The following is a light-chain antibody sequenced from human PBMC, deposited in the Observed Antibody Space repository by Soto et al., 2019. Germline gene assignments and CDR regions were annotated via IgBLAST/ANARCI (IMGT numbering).Light chain of an antibody. CDR2: GAS. CDR1: QSLTKNR. V-gene: IGKV3-20*01. CDR3: QQYGSSLMYT. J-gene: IGKJ2*01. Sequence: EIVLTQSPGTLSLSPGEGATLSCRASQSLTKNRLAWYQQKPGQAPRLLIYGASSRATGIADRFSGSGSGTDFALTISRLEPEDFAVYYCQQYGSSLMYTFGQGTKLEIK.